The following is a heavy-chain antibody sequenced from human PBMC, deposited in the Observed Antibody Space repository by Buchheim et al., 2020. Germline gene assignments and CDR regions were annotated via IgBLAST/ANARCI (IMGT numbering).Heavy chain of an antibody. CDR1: GYTFTSYY. V-gene: IGHV1-46*01. CDR3: ARERPHSGYSSGWYQGSSRGWFDP. J-gene: IGHJ5*02. D-gene: IGHD6-19*01. Sequence: QVQLVQSGAEVKKPGASVKVSCKASGYTFTSYYMHWVRQAPGQGLEWMGIINPSGGSTSYAQKFQGRVTMTRDTSTSTVYMELSSLRSEDTAVYYCARERPHSGYSSGWYQGSSRGWFDPWGQGTL. CDR2: INPSGGST.